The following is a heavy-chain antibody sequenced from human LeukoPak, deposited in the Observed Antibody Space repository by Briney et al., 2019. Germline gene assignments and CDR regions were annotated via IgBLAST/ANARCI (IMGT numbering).Heavy chain of an antibody. V-gene: IGHV4-59*01. CDR2: IYYSGST. CDR3: ARLTLGYSYGSFDY. Sequence: SETLSLTCTVSGGSISSYYWSWIRQPPGKGLEWIGYIYYSGSTNYNPSLKSRVTISVDTSKNQFSLKLSSVTAADTAVYYCARLTLGYSYGSFDYWGQGTLVTVSS. J-gene: IGHJ4*02. CDR1: GGSISSYY. D-gene: IGHD5-18*01.